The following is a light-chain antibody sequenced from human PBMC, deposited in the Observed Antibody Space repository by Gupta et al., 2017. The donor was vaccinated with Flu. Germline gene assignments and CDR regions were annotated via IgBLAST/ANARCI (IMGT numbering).Light chain of an antibody. V-gene: IGLV1-40*01. J-gene: IGLJ2*01. CDR1: RSNIGAGYD. Sequence: QSVLTQPPSVSGAPGQRITISCTGSRSNIGAGYDVHWYQQLPGTAPKLLIFGDTNRPSGVPDRFSGSKSGTSASLAISGLQAEDEGDYYCQSYDSSLSSMLLVFGGGTKVTGL. CDR3: QSYDSSLSSMLLV. CDR2: GDT.